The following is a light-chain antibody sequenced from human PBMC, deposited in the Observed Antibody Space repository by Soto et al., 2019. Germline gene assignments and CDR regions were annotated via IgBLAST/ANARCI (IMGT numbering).Light chain of an antibody. CDR3: QQDGGSPSGP. CDR2: GAS. Sequence: EIVLTQSPGTLSLSPGERATLSCRASQSVSSSYLAWYQQKPGQAPRLLIYGASSRPTGIPDRFSGSGSGPASTPPISSREPEDLAVLDCQQDGGSPSGPFGHGTKVVIK. J-gene: IGKJ1*01. V-gene: IGKV3-20*01. CDR1: QSVSSSY.